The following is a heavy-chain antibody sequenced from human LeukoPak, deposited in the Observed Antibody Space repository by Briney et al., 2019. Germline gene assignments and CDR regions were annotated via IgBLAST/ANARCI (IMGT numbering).Heavy chain of an antibody. D-gene: IGHD3/OR15-3a*01. CDR1: GGSFSGYY. V-gene: IGHV4-34*01. Sequence: SETLSLTCAVYGGSFSGYYWSWIRQPPGKGLEWIGEINHSGSTNYNPSLKSRVTISVDTSKNQFSLELSSVTAADTAVYYCARWTKAEYYFDYWGQGTLVTVSS. CDR3: ARWTKAEYYFDY. CDR2: INHSGST. J-gene: IGHJ4*02.